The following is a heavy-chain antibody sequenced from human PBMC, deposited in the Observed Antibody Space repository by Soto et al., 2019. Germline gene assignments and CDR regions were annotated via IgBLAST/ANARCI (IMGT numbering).Heavy chain of an antibody. CDR1: GYTFTSYG. D-gene: IGHD1-26*01. CDR3: ARFLDSGIYYVSLNFDY. CDR2: ISADNGNT. Sequence: VQLVQSGAEVKKPGASVKVSCKASGYTFTSYGISWVRQAPGQGLEWMGWISADNGNTNYAQKLQGRVTMTTDTSTRTAYMELRSLRSDDTAVYYCARFLDSGIYYVSLNFDYWGQGTLVTVSS. J-gene: IGHJ4*02. V-gene: IGHV1-18*04.